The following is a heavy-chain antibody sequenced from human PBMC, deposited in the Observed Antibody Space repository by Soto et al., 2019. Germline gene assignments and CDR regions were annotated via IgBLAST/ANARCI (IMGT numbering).Heavy chain of an antibody. D-gene: IGHD5-12*01. Sequence: QLQLQESGPGLVKPSETLSLTCTVSGGSISSSSYYWGWIRQPPGKGMEWIGSIYYSGSTYYNPSLKSRVTISVDTSKNQFSLKLSSVTAADTAVYYCARRGDGYNYVTSYWYFDLWGRGTLVTVSS. J-gene: IGHJ2*01. V-gene: IGHV4-39*01. CDR2: IYYSGST. CDR3: ARRGDGYNYVTSYWYFDL. CDR1: GGSISSSSYY.